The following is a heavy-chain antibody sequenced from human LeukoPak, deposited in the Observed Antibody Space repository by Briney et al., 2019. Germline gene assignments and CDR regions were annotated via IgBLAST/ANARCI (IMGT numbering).Heavy chain of an antibody. CDR1: GYSISSGFY. Sequence: SETLSLTCSVSGYSISSGFYWDWIRQPPGKGLEWIGSFHHSGSTPYNPPLNSRVSISVDTSKNQLSLKLGSVTAADTAVYYCASVRRDGYPFDYWGQGTLVTVSS. CDR3: ASVRRDGYPFDY. V-gene: IGHV4-38-2*02. J-gene: IGHJ4*02. CDR2: FHHSGST. D-gene: IGHD5-24*01.